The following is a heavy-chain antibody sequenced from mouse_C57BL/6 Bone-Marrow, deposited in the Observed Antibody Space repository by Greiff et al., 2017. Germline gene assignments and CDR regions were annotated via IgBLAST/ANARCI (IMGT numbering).Heavy chain of an antibody. D-gene: IGHD2-1*01. Sequence: EVKLQESGGGLVQPGGSMKLSCVASGFTFSNYWMNWVRQSPEKGLEWVAQIRLKSDNYATHYAESVKGRFTISRDDSKSSVYLQMNNLRAEDTGIYYCTGRGNYKKGYAMDYWGQGTSVTVSS. CDR1: GFTFSNYW. CDR3: TGRGNYKKGYAMDY. CDR2: IRLKSDNYAT. J-gene: IGHJ4*01. V-gene: IGHV6-3*01.